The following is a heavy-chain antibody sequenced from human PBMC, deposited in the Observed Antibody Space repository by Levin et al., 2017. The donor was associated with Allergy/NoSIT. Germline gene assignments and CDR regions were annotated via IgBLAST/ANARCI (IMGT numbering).Heavy chain of an antibody. CDR1: GFTFSSYA. D-gene: IGHD2-15*01. Sequence: GGSLRLSCAASGFTFSSYAMSWVRQAPGKGLEWVSAISGSGGSTYYADSVKGRFTISRDNSKNTLYLQMNSLRAEDTAVYYCAKVLKPIVVVVAAYVFDYWGQGTLVTVSS. CDR2: ISGSGGST. V-gene: IGHV3-23*01. J-gene: IGHJ4*02. CDR3: AKVLKPIVVVVAAYVFDY.